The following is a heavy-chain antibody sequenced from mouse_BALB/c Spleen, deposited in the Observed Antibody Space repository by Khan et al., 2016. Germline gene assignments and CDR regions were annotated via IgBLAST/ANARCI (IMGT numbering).Heavy chain of an antibody. D-gene: IGHD1-1*01. Sequence: EVQLQESGPGLVKPSQSLSLTCTVAGYSITSDYAWNWIRQFPGNKLEWMGYIIYSGNTNYNPSLKSRISITRDTSKNQFFLQLSSVTTEDTATYYYARQHYGNSFHWYFHVWGAGTTVTVSS. CDR1: GYSITSDYA. CDR2: IIYSGNT. J-gene: IGHJ1*01. V-gene: IGHV3-2*02. CDR3: ARQHYGNSFHWYFHV.